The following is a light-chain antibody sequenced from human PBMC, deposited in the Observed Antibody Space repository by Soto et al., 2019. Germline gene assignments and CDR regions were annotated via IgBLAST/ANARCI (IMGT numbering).Light chain of an antibody. V-gene: IGKV3-11*01. Sequence: EIVLTQSPATLSLSPGERVTLSCRASQSVSSYFAWYQQKPGLAPRLLIYDASTRAAGIPARFSGSGSGTDFALTISSLEPYDFAVYYCQQRSDWPLTFGGGTKVEIK. CDR1: QSVSSY. CDR2: DAS. J-gene: IGKJ4*01. CDR3: QQRSDWPLT.